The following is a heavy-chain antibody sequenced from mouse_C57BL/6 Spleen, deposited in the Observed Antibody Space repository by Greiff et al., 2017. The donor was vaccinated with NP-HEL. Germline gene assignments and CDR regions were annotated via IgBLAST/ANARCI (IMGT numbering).Heavy chain of an antibody. J-gene: IGHJ1*03. CDR1: GYAFSSYW. D-gene: IGHD1-1*01. Sequence: VQLQQSGAELVKPGASVKISCKASGYAFSSYWMNWVKQRPGKGLEWIGQIYPGDGDTNYNGKFTGKATLTADKSSSTAYMQLSSLTSEDSAVYFGARSGTTGPWYFDVWGTGTTVTVAS. CDR2: IYPGDGDT. CDR3: ARSGTTGPWYFDV. V-gene: IGHV1-80*01.